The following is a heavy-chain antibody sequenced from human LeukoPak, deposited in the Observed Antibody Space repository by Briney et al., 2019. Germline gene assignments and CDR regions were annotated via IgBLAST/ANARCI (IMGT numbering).Heavy chain of an antibody. D-gene: IGHD7-27*01. CDR3: ARLSNWGPYYFDY. J-gene: IGHJ4*02. Sequence: PSETLSLTCTVSGGSISSSSYYWGWIRQPPGKGLEWIGSIYYSGSTYYNPSLKSRVTISVDTSKNQFSLKLSSVPAADTAVYYCARLSNWGPYYFDYWGQGTLVTVSS. CDR2: IYYSGST. CDR1: GGSISSSSYY. V-gene: IGHV4-39*01.